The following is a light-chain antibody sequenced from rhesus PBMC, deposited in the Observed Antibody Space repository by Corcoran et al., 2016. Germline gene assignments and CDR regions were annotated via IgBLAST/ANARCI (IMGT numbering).Light chain of an antibody. V-gene: IGKV1-18*01. CDR2: KAS. CDR1: QGISNW. J-gene: IGKJ1*01. Sequence: DIQMTQSPSSLSASVGDKVTITCRASQGISNWLAWYQQKPGKAPNLLIYKASRLQSGVPSRFSGSGAGTDYTLTISSLQPEDFATYYCQQGYNTPRTFGQGTKVEIK. CDR3: QQGYNTPRT.